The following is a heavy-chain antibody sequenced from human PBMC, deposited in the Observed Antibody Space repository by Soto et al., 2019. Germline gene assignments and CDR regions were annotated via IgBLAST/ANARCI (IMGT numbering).Heavy chain of an antibody. D-gene: IGHD3-3*01. Sequence: PSETLSLTCAVYGGSFSGYYWSWIRQPPGKGLEWIGEINHSGSTNYNPSLKSRVTISVDTSKNQFSLKLSSVTAADTAVYYCARGPKYYDFWSGKRWFDPWGQGTLVTVSS. CDR2: INHSGST. CDR3: ARGPKYYDFWSGKRWFDP. V-gene: IGHV4-34*01. CDR1: GGSFSGYY. J-gene: IGHJ5*02.